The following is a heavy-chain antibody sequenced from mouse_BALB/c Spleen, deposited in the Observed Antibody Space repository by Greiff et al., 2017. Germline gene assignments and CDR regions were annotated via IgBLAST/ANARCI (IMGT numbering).Heavy chain of an antibody. CDR1: GFTFSDYY. V-gene: IGHV5-4*02. D-gene: IGHD2-1*01. J-gene: IGHJ3*01. CDR3: ARGDYGTTEFAY. CDR2: ISDGGSYT. Sequence: DVMLVESGGGLVKPGGSLKLSCAASGFTFSDYYMYWVRQTPEKRLEWVATISDGGSYTYYPDSVKGRFTISRDNAKNNLYLQMSSLKSEDTAMYYCARGDYGTTEFAYWGQGTLVTVSA.